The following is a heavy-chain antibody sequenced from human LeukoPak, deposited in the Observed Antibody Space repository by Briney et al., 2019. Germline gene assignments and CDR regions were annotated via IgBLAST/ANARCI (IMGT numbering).Heavy chain of an antibody. CDR2: INPNSGGT. J-gene: IGHJ4*02. CDR3: AGGRGYTYGSFDY. CDR1: GYTFTGYY. V-gene: IGHV1-2*02. D-gene: IGHD5-18*01. Sequence: ASVKVSCKASGYTFTGYYMHWVRQAPGQGLEWMGWINPNSGGTNYAQKFQGRVTLTRDTSIGTAYMELSRLTSDDTSVYYCAGGRGYTYGSFDYWGQGTLVTVSS.